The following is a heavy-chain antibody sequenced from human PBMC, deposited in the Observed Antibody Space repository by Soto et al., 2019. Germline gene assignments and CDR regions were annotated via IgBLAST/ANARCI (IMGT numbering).Heavy chain of an antibody. Sequence: SKTLSRTCAVSGCAISSGYYWGVLRQPPEKGLEWIGSIYHGGSTCYNPFLNSRVTLSMDMTNNHVSLILNSVTAADTAVYYCARVGPWVPYYYDSSPYTFENWFDPWGQGTLVTVSS. V-gene: IGHV4-38-2*01. J-gene: IGHJ5*02. CDR2: IYHGGST. D-gene: IGHD3-22*01. CDR3: ARVGPWVPYYYDSSPYTFENWFDP. CDR1: GCAISSGYY.